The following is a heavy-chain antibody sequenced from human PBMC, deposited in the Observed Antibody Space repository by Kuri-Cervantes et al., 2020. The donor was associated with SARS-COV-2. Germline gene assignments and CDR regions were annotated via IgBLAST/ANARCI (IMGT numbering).Heavy chain of an antibody. J-gene: IGHJ6*03. CDR3: AVRGGIVVVPAAAYYYYMDV. D-gene: IGHD2-2*01. Sequence: GSLRLSCAASGFTVSSNYMSWVRQAPGKGLEWVSVIYSGGSTYYADSVKGRFTISRDNSKNTLYLQMNSLRAEDTAVYYCAVRGGIVVVPAAAYYYYMDVWGKGTTVTVSS. V-gene: IGHV3-53*01. CDR2: IYSGGST. CDR1: GFTVSSNY.